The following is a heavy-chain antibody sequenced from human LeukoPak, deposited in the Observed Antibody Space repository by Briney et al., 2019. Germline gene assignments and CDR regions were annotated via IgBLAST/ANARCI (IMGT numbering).Heavy chain of an antibody. CDR3: ARLTGTGPDMDV. V-gene: IGHV4-34*01. Sequence: PSETLSLTCAVYGGSFSGYYWSWIRQPPGKGLEWIGEINHSGSTNYNPSLKSRVTISVDTSKNQFSLKLSSVTAADTAVYYCARLTGTGPDMDVWGKGTTVTVSS. CDR1: GGSFSGYY. D-gene: IGHD1-7*01. CDR2: INHSGST. J-gene: IGHJ6*03.